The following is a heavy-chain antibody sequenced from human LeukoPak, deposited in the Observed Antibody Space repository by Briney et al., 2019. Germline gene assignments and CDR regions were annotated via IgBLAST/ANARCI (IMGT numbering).Heavy chain of an antibody. Sequence: GESLKISCKGSGYSITSYGIRWVRQAPGQGLEWMGWISAYNGNTNYSQNLQGRVTMTTDTSTSTAYMELRSLRSDDSAVYYCARGIYFDYWGQGTLGTVSS. J-gene: IGHJ4*02. V-gene: IGHV1-18*01. CDR1: GYSITSYG. CDR2: ISAYNGNT. CDR3: ARGIYFDY.